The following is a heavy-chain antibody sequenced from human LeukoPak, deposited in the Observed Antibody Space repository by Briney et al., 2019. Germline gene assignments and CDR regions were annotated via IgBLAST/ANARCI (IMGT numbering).Heavy chain of an antibody. CDR2: IYHSGST. CDR3: ARAVIQYYDSSGYYDY. Sequence: SETLSLTCAVSGYSISSGYYWGWIRQPPGKGLEWIGSIYHSGSTYYNPSLKSRVTISVDTSKNQFSLKLSSVTAADTAVYYCARAVIQYYDSSGYYDYWGQGTLVTVSS. D-gene: IGHD3-22*01. V-gene: IGHV4-38-2*01. CDR1: GYSISSGYY. J-gene: IGHJ4*02.